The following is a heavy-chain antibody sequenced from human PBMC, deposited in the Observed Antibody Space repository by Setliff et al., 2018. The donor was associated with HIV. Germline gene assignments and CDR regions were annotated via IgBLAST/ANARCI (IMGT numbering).Heavy chain of an antibody. D-gene: IGHD2-21*01. Sequence: GGSLRLSCVASGFTFNNAWMNWVRQAPGKGLEWLGRIKKSSDGGKTDDASPVKGRLTISRDDSKNTLYLQMNSLKIEDTAVYFCATDNGPSYSMDIWGQGTTVTVSS. J-gene: IGHJ6*02. CDR1: GFTFNNAW. CDR2: IKKSSDGGKT. CDR3: ATDNGPSYSMDI. V-gene: IGHV3-15*01.